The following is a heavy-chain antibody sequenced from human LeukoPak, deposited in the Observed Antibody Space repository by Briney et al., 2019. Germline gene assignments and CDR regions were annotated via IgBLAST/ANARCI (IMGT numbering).Heavy chain of an antibody. J-gene: IGHJ6*02. CDR1: GGSFSGYY. V-gene: IGHV4-34*01. CDR2: INHSGST. Sequence: SETLSLTCAVYGGSFSGYYWSWIRQPPGKGLEWIGEINHSGSTNYNPSLKSRVTISVDTSKNQFSLKLSSVTAADTAVYYCASAQRGYSLDVWGQGTTVTVSS. CDR3: ASAQRGYSLDV. D-gene: IGHD5-12*01.